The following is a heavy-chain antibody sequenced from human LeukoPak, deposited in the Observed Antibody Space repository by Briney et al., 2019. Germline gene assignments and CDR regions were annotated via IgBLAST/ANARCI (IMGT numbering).Heavy chain of an antibody. V-gene: IGHV4-39*01. CDR2: IYYSGST. CDR1: GGSISSSSYY. CDR3: ARQSAPDY. J-gene: IGHJ4*02. Sequence: SETLSPTCTVSGGSISSSSYYWGWIRQPPGKGLEWIGSIYYSGSTYYNPSLKSRVTISVDTSKNQFSLKLSSVTAADTAVYYCARQSAPDYWGQGTLVTVSS.